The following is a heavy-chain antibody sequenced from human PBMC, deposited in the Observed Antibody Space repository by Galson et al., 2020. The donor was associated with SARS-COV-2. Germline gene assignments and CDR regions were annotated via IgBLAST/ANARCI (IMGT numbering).Heavy chain of an antibody. CDR1: GGSISSSSYY. CDR2: IYYSGST. D-gene: IGHD3-10*01. CDR3: ARGELWFGVYYFDY. J-gene: IGHJ4*02. Sequence: ASETLSLTCTVSGGSISSSSYYWGWIRQPPGKGLEWIGSIYYSGSTYSNPSLKSRVTISVDTSKNQFSLKLSSVTAADTAVYYCARGELWFGVYYFDYWGQGTLVTVSS. V-gene: IGHV4-39*01.